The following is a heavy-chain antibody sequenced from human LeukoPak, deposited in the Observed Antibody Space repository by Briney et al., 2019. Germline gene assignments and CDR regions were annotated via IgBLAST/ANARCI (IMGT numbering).Heavy chain of an antibody. V-gene: IGHV3-23*01. Sequence: GGSLRLSCAASGFTFSDYGMTWVRQAPGKGLEWVSAISGSGGSTYYADPVKGRFTISRDNSKNTLYLQMNRLRAEDTAVYYCAKNGMGGSYDLDYYYYYMDVWGKGTTVTVSS. J-gene: IGHJ6*03. D-gene: IGHD1-26*01. CDR2: ISGSGGST. CDR1: GFTFSDYG. CDR3: AKNGMGGSYDLDYYYYYMDV.